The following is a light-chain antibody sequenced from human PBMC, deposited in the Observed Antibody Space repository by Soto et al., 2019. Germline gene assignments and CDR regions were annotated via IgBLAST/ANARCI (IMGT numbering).Light chain of an antibody. J-gene: IGLJ2*01. V-gene: IGLV1-44*01. CDR1: GSNIGGNA. CDR3: AAWDDNLNGVV. Sequence: QSVLTQPPSASGTPGQRVTISCSGSGSNIGGNAINWYQQFPGTAPKLLIYSDNQRPSGVPDRFSGSKSGTSASLAISGLQSEDEADYYCAAWDDNLNGVVFGGGTQLTVL. CDR2: SDN.